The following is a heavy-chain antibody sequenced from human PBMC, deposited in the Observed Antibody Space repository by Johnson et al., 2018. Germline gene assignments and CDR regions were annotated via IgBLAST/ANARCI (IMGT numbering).Heavy chain of an antibody. CDR2: IRGSGGST. CDR3: AKHYGAYVVEYFQH. J-gene: IGHJ1*01. Sequence: VQLVQSGGGLVQPGGSXRISCAASGFTFSSYAMSWVRQAPGKGLEWVSGIRGSGGSTYSADSVRGRFTISRHNSKNTLYLQMNSLRAEDTAVYYCAKHYGAYVVEYFQHWGQGTLVTVSS. CDR1: GFTFSSYA. V-gene: IGHV3-23*04. D-gene: IGHD4-17*01.